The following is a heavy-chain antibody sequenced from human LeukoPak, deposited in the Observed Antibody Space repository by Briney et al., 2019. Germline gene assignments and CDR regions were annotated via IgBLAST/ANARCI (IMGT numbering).Heavy chain of an antibody. Sequence: AESLKISCKGSGYSFTTYWISWVRQMPGKGLEWMGRIDPSDSYTNYSPSLQGHVTISADKSFSTAYLQWTSLKASDTAMYYCARHAKAYGSSCDYWGQGTLVTVSS. CDR3: ARHAKAYGSSCDY. V-gene: IGHV5-10-1*01. J-gene: IGHJ4*02. CDR1: GYSFTTYW. CDR2: IDPSDSYT. D-gene: IGHD6-13*01.